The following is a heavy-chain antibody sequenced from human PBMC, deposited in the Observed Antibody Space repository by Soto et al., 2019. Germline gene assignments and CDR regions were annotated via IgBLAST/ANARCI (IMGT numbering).Heavy chain of an antibody. Sequence: QVQLVESGGGVVQPGRSLRLSCAASGFTFNKYGIHWVRQAPGKGLEWVAVISYDGSNKYYADSVKGRFTISRDNSKNTLYLQMNSLRAEYTAVYYCAKEPEIWTTSTGFDYWGQGTLVTVSS. V-gene: IGHV3-30*18. CDR2: ISYDGSNK. CDR3: AKEPEIWTTSTGFDY. J-gene: IGHJ4*01. CDR1: GFTFNKYG. D-gene: IGHD2-2*01.